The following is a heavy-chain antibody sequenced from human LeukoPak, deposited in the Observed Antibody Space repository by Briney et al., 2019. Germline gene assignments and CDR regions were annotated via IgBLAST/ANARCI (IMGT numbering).Heavy chain of an antibody. D-gene: IGHD6-19*01. J-gene: IGHJ5*01. CDR1: GYTFNNYP. V-gene: IGHV3-23*01. CDR2: ITTGGGST. Sequence: GGSLRLSFAATGYTFNNYPMTWARQPPGEALEWVSTITTGGGSTFYADSVKGRFTISRANSETTLYLKMNSLSADDTAVYYCAKMSTGWPSSWFDSWGQGTLVTVSS. CDR3: AKMSTGWPSSWFDS.